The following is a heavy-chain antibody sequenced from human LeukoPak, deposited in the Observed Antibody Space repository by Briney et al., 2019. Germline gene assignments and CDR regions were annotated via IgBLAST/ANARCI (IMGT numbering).Heavy chain of an antibody. CDR1: GGSFSGYY. D-gene: IGHD1-26*01. Sequence: SETLSLTCAVYGGSFSGYYWGWIRQPPGKGLEWIGEINHSGSTNYNPSLKSRVTISVDTSKNQFSLKLSSVTAADTAVYYCARRGGSQGNWFDPWGQGTLVTVSS. J-gene: IGHJ5*02. CDR2: INHSGST. V-gene: IGHV4-34*01. CDR3: ARRGGSQGNWFDP.